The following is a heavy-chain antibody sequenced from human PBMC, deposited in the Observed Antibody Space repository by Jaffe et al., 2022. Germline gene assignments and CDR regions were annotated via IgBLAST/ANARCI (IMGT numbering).Heavy chain of an antibody. CDR3: TRLVRYYDILTGYYYNWFDP. CDR2: IRSKANSYAT. V-gene: IGHV3-73*02. Sequence: EVQLVESGGGLVQPGGSLKLSCAASGFTFSGSAMHWVRQASGKGLEWVGRIRSKANSYATAYAASVKGRFTISRDDSKNTAYLQMNSLKTEDTAVYYCTRLVRYYDILTGYYYNWFDPWGQGTLVTVSS. J-gene: IGHJ5*02. CDR1: GFTFSGSA. D-gene: IGHD3-9*01.